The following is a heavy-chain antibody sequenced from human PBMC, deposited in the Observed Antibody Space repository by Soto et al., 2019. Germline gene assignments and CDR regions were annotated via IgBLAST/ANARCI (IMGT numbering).Heavy chain of an antibody. J-gene: IGHJ4*02. D-gene: IGHD6-13*01. CDR1: GFTFSDHY. CDR3: VRNLAAGGTFYFDY. Sequence: EVQLVESGGGLVQPGGSLRLSCVASGFTFSDHYMDWVRQAPGKGLEWVGRIRNEPKGYTTEYAASVKGRFTISRYDSENSLYLQMNNLKTEDTAVYYCVRNLAAGGTFYFDYWGQGALVTVSS. V-gene: IGHV3-72*01. CDR2: IRNEPKGYTT.